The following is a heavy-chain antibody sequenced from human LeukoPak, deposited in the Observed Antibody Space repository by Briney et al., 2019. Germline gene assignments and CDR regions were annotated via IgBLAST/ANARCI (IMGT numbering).Heavy chain of an antibody. Sequence: PSETLSLTCAVSGGSISTYYWSWIRQPAGKGREWIGRVYTSGSTNYNPSLKRRVTMLVDTSKNQLSLNLRSVTAADTAVYYCARLPGGDSSSVVAFDIWGQGTMVTVSS. CDR1: GGSISTYY. J-gene: IGHJ3*02. CDR3: ARLPGGDSSSVVAFDI. CDR2: VYTSGST. D-gene: IGHD2-21*02. V-gene: IGHV4-4*07.